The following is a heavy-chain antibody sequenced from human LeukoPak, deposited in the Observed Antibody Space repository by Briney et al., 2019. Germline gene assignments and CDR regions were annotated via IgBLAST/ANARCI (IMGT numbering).Heavy chain of an antibody. V-gene: IGHV4-39*01. D-gene: IGHD2-8*01. CDR2: IYYSGST. Sequence: SETLSLTCTVSGGSISSSSYYWGWIRQPPGKGLEWIGSIYYSGSTYYNPSLKSRVTISVDTSKNQFSLKLSSVTAADTAVYYCARGVYAIKGVDYWGQGTLVTVSS. J-gene: IGHJ4*02. CDR3: ARGVYAIKGVDY. CDR1: GGSISSSSYY.